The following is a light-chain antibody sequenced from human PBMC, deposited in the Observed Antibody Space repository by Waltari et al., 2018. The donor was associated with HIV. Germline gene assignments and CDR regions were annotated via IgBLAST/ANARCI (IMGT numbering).Light chain of an antibody. Sequence: SSVLTQPPSVSVFPGQTAKITCSGFALSQQYVSWYQQQPGQAPSLVIYRDKERPSTIPARFSGSKFGELLTLIISGVQTEDEADYYCQSTNTTGPLDSSNNWVFGGGTRLTVL. J-gene: IGLJ3*02. V-gene: IGLV3-25*03. CDR1: ALSQQY. CDR3: QSTNTTGPLDSSNNWV. CDR2: RDK.